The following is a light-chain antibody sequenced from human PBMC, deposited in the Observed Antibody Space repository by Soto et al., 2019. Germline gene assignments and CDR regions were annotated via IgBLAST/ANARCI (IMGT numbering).Light chain of an antibody. J-gene: IGKJ4*02. CDR1: QSISTW. CDR3: QQYNTYPLT. CDR2: KAS. V-gene: IGKV1-5*03. Sequence: DIQMTQSPSTLSASVGDRVTITCRASQSISTWLAWYQQKPGKAPKLLIYKASSLEGGVPSRFSGSGSGTEVNITISSLQPDDISTYYCQQYNTYPLTFGGGPTVEIK.